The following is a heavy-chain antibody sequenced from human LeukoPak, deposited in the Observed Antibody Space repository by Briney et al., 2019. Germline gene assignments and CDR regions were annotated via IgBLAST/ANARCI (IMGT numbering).Heavy chain of an antibody. CDR1: GDSVSSYF. J-gene: IGHJ4*02. CDR3: ARRGSSWSTIDY. CDR2: IYYSGST. D-gene: IGHD6-13*01. V-gene: IGHV4-59*08. Sequence: SETLSLTCTVSGDSVSSYFWSWIRQPPGKGLEWIGHIYYSGSTNYNPSLKSRVTISVDTSKNQFSLKLNSVTAADTAVYYCARRGSSWSTIDYWGQGTLVTVAS.